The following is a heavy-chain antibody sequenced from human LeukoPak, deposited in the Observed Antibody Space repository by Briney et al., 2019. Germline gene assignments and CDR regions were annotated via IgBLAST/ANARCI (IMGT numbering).Heavy chain of an antibody. Sequence: SVKVSCKASGGTFSSYAISWVRQAPGQGLGWMGGIIPIFGTANYAQKFQGRVTITTDESTSTAYMELSSLRSEDTAVYYCASKGGYCSSTSCYSDAFDIWGQGTMVTVSS. CDR3: ASKGGYCSSTSCYSDAFDI. D-gene: IGHD2-2*02. J-gene: IGHJ3*02. CDR2: IIPIFGTA. V-gene: IGHV1-69*05. CDR1: GGTFSSYA.